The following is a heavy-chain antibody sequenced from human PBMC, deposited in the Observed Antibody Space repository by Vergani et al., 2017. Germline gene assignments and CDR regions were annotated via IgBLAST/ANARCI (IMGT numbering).Heavy chain of an antibody. CDR3: ARDLTYNWNSGLGY. CDR2: IYHSGST. D-gene: IGHD1-7*01. V-gene: IGHV4-30-2*01. Sequence: QLQLQESGSGLVKPSQTLSLTCAVSGGSISSGGYSWSWIRQPPGKGLEWIGYIYHSGSTYYNPSLKSRVTISVDRSKNQCSLILSSVTAADTAVYYCARDLTYNWNSGLGYWGQGTLVTVSS. CDR1: GGSISSGGYS. J-gene: IGHJ4*02.